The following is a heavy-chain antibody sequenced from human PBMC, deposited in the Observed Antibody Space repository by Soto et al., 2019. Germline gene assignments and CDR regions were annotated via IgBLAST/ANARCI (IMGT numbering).Heavy chain of an antibody. CDR3: ARVPSYYYMDV. Sequence: PSETLSLTCAVYGGSFSGYYWSWIRQPPGKGLEWIGEINHSGSTNYNPSLKSRVTISVDTSKNQFSLKLSSVTAADTAVYYCARVPSYYYMDVWGKGTTVTVSS. CDR2: INHSGST. J-gene: IGHJ6*03. CDR1: GGSFSGYY. V-gene: IGHV4-34*01.